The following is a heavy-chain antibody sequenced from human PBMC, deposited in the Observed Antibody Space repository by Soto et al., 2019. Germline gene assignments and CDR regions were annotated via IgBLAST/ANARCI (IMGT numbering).Heavy chain of an antibody. V-gene: IGHV3-21*01. D-gene: IGHD5-18*01. CDR1: GFTFSSYS. J-gene: IGHJ6*02. CDR3: ARGEGVTKPGGDYYYYGMDV. CDR2: ISSSSSYI. Sequence: EVQLVESGGGLVKPGGSLRLSCAASGFTFSSYSMNWVRQAPGKGLEWVSSISSSSSYIYYADSVKGRFTISRDNAKNSLYLQMNSLRAEDTAVYYCARGEGVTKPGGDYYYYGMDVWGQGTTVTVSS.